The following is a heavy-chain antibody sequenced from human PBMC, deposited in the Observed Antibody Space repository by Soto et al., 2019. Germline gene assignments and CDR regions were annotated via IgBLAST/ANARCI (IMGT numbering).Heavy chain of an antibody. D-gene: IGHD3-10*01. J-gene: IGHJ3*02. CDR1: GFTFSTYG. V-gene: IGHV3-30*18. Sequence: QVQLVESGGGVVLPGTSLRLSCAASGFTFSTYGMHWLRQVQGKGLEWVAVMSSDGSQKYCAVSVKGRFTISRDNPKNTLYLQMNSLRAEDTAVYYCAKYIRDYHDDGFEIWGQGTMVIVSS. CDR2: MSSDGSQK. CDR3: AKYIRDYHDDGFEI.